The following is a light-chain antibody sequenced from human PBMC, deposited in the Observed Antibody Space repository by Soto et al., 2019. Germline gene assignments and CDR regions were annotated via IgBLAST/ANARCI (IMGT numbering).Light chain of an antibody. V-gene: IGKV3-15*01. CDR1: QPIASN. J-gene: IGKJ2*01. CDR3: QQYNNWPYT. CDR2: GAS. Sequence: EILMTQSPATMSVSPGERATLSCRASQPIASNVAWYQQRPGQPPRLLIFGASTRASDVPDGFTGSDSGTQFALTIASLHSEDFAVYFCQQYNNWPYTFGQGTKVDIK.